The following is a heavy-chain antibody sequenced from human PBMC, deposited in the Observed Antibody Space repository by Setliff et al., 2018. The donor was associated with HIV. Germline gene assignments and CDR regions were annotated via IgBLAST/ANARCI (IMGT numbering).Heavy chain of an antibody. J-gene: IGHJ3*02. CDR3: AHSSYYYDTSGSHAFDI. V-gene: IGHV2-5*02. Sequence: SGPTLVNPTQTLTLTCTVSGFSLSSTGVGVGWVRQPPGKALECLALIYWGDDKRYSPSLKSRLTITKDTSKNQVVLTMTNVDPVDTATYYCAHSSYYYDTSGSHAFDIWGQGTMVTVSS. CDR1: GFSLSSTGVG. CDR2: IYWGDDK. D-gene: IGHD3-22*01.